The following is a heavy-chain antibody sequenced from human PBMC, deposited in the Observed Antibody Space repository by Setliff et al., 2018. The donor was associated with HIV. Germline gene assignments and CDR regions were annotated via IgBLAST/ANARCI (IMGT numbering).Heavy chain of an antibody. J-gene: IGHJ6*02. CDR3: ARDYLYYNLYNGSPVYGMDV. Sequence: PGGSLRLSCAASGFTFSSYSMNWVRQAPGKGPEWVSYISSSRSTIYYADSVKGRFTISRDNAKNSVYLQMNSLRAEDTAVYYCARDYLYYNLYNGSPVYGMDVWGQGTTVTVSS. D-gene: IGHD3-3*01. V-gene: IGHV3-48*01. CDR1: GFTFSSYS. CDR2: ISSSRSTI.